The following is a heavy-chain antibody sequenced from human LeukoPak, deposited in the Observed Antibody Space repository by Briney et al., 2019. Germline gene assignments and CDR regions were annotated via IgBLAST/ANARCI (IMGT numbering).Heavy chain of an antibody. CDR1: GFTLDNFA. J-gene: IGHJ4*02. Sequence: AGSLRLACAPSGFTLDNFAIGWVRQAPGKGLEWVSEITGSGGSTYYADSVKGRLTITRDNSKNTLYQLISHLRAVESDIYYCAREEFDFDYWLRRTVVTVSS. D-gene: IGHD1-26*01. V-gene: IGHV3-23*01. CDR2: ITGSGGST. CDR3: AREEFDFDY.